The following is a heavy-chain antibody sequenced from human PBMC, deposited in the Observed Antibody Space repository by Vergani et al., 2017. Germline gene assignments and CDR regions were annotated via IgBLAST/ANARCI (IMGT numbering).Heavy chain of an antibody. CDR1: GYTFTGYY. D-gene: IGHD3-22*01. CDR2: INPNSGGT. CDR3: ARDRAPYYYDSSGYFDAFDI. J-gene: IGHJ3*02. Sequence: QVQLVQSGAEVKKPGASVKVSCKASGYTFTGYYMHWVRQAPGQGLEWMGWINPNSGGTNYAQKFQGRGTMTRDTSISTAYMELSSLRSEDTAVYYCARDRAPYYYDSSGYFDAFDIWGQGTMVTVSS. V-gene: IGHV1-2*02.